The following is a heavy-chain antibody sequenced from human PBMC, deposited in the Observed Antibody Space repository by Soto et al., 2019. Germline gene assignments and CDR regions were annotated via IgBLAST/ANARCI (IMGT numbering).Heavy chain of an antibody. CDR2: IYYSGST. D-gene: IGHD2-15*01. Sequence: PSETLSLTCTVSGGSISSGGYYWSWIRQHPGKGLEWIGYIYYSGSTYYNPSLKSRVTISVDTSKNQFSLKLSSVTAADTAVYYCSRGSVYCSGGSCYANDAFDIWGQGTMVX. V-gene: IGHV4-31*03. J-gene: IGHJ3*02. CDR3: SRGSVYCSGGSCYANDAFDI. CDR1: GGSISSGGYY.